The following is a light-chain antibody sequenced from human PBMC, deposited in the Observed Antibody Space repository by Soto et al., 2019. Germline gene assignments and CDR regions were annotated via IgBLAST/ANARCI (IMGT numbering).Light chain of an antibody. CDR1: QSISDW. Sequence: DIQMTQSPSTLSASVGDRVTITCRASQSISDWLAWYQQRPEKAPKLLSYDASSLESGVPSRFSGSGSGTEFTLTISSLQPDDFATYYCQQYSSYPLTFGGGTKVELK. J-gene: IGKJ4*01. V-gene: IGKV1-5*01. CDR2: DAS. CDR3: QQYSSYPLT.